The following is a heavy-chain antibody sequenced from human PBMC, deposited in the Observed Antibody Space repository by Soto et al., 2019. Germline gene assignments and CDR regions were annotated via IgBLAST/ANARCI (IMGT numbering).Heavy chain of an antibody. Sequence: QVQLVESGGGVVQPGRSLRLSCAASGFTFSSYAMHWVRQAPGKGLEWGAVISYDGSNKYYADSVKGRFTISRDNSKHTLYLQMTSLRAEYTAVYYCSIDPGYGLDVWGQGTTVTVSS. J-gene: IGHJ6*02. V-gene: IGHV3-30-3*01. CDR2: ISYDGSNK. CDR1: GFTFSSYA. CDR3: SIDPGYGLDV.